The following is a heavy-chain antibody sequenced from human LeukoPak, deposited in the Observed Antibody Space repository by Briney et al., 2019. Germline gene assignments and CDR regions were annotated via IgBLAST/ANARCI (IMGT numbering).Heavy chain of an antibody. V-gene: IGHV1-18*01. CDR3: ARDQSEAPRYFDWLSHEPYFDY. D-gene: IGHD3-9*01. CDR1: GYTFTSYG. J-gene: IGHJ4*02. CDR2: ISAYNGNT. Sequence: ASVKVSCKASGYTFTSYGISWVRQAPGQGLEWMGWISAYNGNTNYAQKLQGRVTVTTDTSTSTAYMELRSLRSDDTAVYYCARDQSEAPRYFDWLSHEPYFDYWGQGTLVTVSS.